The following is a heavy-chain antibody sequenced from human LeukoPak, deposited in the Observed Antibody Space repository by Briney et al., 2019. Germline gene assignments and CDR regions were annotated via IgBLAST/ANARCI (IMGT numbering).Heavy chain of an antibody. CDR3: ARNPLVGTYYYYYYMDV. V-gene: IGHV3-20*04. Sequence: GGSLRLSCAASGFTFDDYGMSWVRHAPGKGLEWVSGINWNGGSTGYADSVKGRFTISRDNAKNSLYLQMNSLRAEDTALYYCARNPLVGTYYYYYYMDVWGKGTTVTVSS. CDR2: INWNGGST. D-gene: IGHD2-8*02. CDR1: GFTFDDYG. J-gene: IGHJ6*03.